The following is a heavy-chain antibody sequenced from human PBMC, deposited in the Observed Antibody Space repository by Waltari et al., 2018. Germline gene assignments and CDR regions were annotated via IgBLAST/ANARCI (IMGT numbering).Heavy chain of an antibody. CDR1: GGSISSYY. D-gene: IGHD3-3*01. V-gene: IGHV4-59*01. CDR2: IYYSGST. J-gene: IGHJ5*02. CDR3: ARSIGYDFWSGSHNWFDP. Sequence: QVQLQESGPGLVKPSETLSLTCTVSGGSISSYYWSWIRQPPGKGLEWIGYIYYSGSTNYNPSLKSRVTISVDTSKNQFSLKLSSVTAADTAVYYCARSIGYDFWSGSHNWFDPWGQGTLVTVSS.